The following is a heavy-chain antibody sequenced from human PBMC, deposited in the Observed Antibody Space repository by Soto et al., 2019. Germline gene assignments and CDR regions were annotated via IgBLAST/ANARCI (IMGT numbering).Heavy chain of an antibody. CDR2: IWYDGSNK. J-gene: IGHJ6*02. Sequence: AGGSLRLSCAASGFTFSSYGMHWVRQAPGKGLEWVAVIWYDGSNKYYADSVKGRFTISRDNSKNTLYLQMNSLRAEDTAVYYCARRRQWLVSAYYYYGMDVWGQGTTVTVSS. D-gene: IGHD6-19*01. CDR1: GFTFSSYG. V-gene: IGHV3-33*01. CDR3: ARRRQWLVSAYYYYGMDV.